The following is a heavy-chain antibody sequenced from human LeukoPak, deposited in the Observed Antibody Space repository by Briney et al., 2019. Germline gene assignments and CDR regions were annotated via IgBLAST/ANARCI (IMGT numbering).Heavy chain of an antibody. CDR3: ARAPYDFWSGYPIGWYYYYMDV. Sequence: SETLSLTCTVSGGSISSYYWSWIWQPPGKGLEWIGYIYYSGSTNYNPSLKSRVTISVDTSKNQFSLKPSSVTAADTAVYYCARAPYDFWSGYPIGWYYYYMDVWGKGTTVTVSS. CDR2: IYYSGST. CDR1: GGSISSYY. D-gene: IGHD3-3*01. V-gene: IGHV4-59*01. J-gene: IGHJ6*03.